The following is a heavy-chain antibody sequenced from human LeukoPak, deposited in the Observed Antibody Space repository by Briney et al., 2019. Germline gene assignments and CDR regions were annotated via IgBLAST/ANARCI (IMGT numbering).Heavy chain of an antibody. V-gene: IGHV3-30*02. CDR1: GFTFSSYD. Sequence: PGGSLRLSCAASGFTFSSYDVHWVRQAPDKGLEWVASIKYDGANKYYGDSVKGRFTISRDNSKNTLSLQMNSLRAEDTAVYYCAKDSGAFDIWGQGTMVTVSS. J-gene: IGHJ3*02. CDR3: AKDSGAFDI. CDR2: IKYDGANK.